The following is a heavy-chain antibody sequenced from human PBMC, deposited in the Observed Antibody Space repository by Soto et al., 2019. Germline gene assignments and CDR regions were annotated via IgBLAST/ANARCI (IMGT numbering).Heavy chain of an antibody. V-gene: IGHV3-33*06. Sequence: SGGSLRLSCAASGFTFSSYGMHWVRQAPGKGLEWVAVIYYDGSKKYYADSVKGRFTISRDNSKNTLYLQMNSLRAEDTAVYYCAKGPPLNYYDRSGYYPFDYWGQGTLVTVSS. J-gene: IGHJ4*02. CDR1: GFTFSSYG. CDR2: IYYDGSKK. D-gene: IGHD3-22*01. CDR3: AKGPPLNYYDRSGYYPFDY.